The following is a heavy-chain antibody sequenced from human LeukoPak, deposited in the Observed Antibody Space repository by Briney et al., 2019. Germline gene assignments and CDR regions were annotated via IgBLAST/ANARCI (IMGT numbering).Heavy chain of an antibody. CDR3: ARYIVATIVRSYYFDY. CDR2: ISGSGGST. J-gene: IGHJ4*02. Sequence: GGSLRLSCAASGLTFSSYAMSWVRQAPGKGLEWVSAISGSGGSTYYADSVKGRFTISRDNSKNTLYLQMNSLRAEDTAVYYCARYIVATIVRSYYFDYWGQGTLVTVSS. D-gene: IGHD5-12*01. V-gene: IGHV3-23*01. CDR1: GLTFSSYA.